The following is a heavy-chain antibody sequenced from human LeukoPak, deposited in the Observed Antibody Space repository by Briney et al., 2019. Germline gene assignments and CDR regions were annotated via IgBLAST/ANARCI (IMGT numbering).Heavy chain of an antibody. CDR1: GGSISSGGYY. CDR3: ARYSSGYGN. Sequence: PSETLSLTCTVSGGSISSGGYYWSWIRQHPGKGLEWIGYIYYSGSTYYNPSLNSRVTISVDRSKNQFSLNLSSVTAADTAVYYCARYSSGYGNWGQGTLVTVSS. CDR2: IYYSGST. D-gene: IGHD3-22*01. V-gene: IGHV4-31*03. J-gene: IGHJ4*02.